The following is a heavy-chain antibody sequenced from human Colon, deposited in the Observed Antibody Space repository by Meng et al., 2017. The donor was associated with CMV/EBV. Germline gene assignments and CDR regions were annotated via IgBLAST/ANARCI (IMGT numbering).Heavy chain of an antibody. V-gene: IGHV4-59*01. CDR2: RYFDVRS. J-gene: IGHJ6*02. CDR3: ARAEYSTSDGGRPFYVNGMDV. CDR1: GDSNIYRCY. Sequence: GSLRLSCNVSGDSNIYRCYWTWIRQSPGKGLEWIGFRYFDVRSTYNPSLKSRVSISADTSKKQTSLKLNSVTTTDTAVYYCARAEYSTSDGGRPFYVNGMDVWGQGTTVTVSS. D-gene: IGHD4-11*01.